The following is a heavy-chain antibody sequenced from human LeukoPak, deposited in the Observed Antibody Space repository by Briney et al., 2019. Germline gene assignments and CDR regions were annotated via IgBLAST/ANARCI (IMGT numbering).Heavy chain of an antibody. CDR3: ARLGSGSGNWFDP. CDR1: GYTFTGYY. J-gene: IGHJ5*02. CDR2: INPNSGGT. D-gene: IGHD3-10*01. Sequence: ASVKVSCKASGYTFTGYYMHWVRQAPGQGLEWMGWINPNSGGTNYAQKFQGRVTMTRDTSISTAYMELSRLRSEDTAVYYCARLGSGSGNWFDPWGQGTLVTVSS. V-gene: IGHV1-2*02.